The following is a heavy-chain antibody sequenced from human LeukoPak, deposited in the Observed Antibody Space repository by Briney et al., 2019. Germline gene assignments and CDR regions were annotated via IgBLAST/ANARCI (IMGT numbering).Heavy chain of an antibody. CDR1: GFTFTNYA. D-gene: IGHD2-15*01. J-gene: IGHJ4*02. CDR2: ISGSGSNT. CDR3: ARDPPKLFSDGGGVDY. V-gene: IGHV3-23*01. Sequence: PGGSLRLSCAASGFTFTNYAMTWVRQAPGKGLEWVSVISGSGSNTDYADSVKGRFTISRDNSKNSLYLQMNSLRADNTAVYYCARDPPKLFSDGGGVDYWGQGTLVTVSS.